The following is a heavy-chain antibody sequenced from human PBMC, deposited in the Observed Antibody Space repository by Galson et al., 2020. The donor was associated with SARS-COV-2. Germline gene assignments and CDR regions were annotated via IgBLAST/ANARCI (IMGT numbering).Heavy chain of an antibody. Sequence: GGSLRLSCAASGFNFREYWMTWVRQAPGKGLEWVANINQAGSETYYVDSVKGRFTISRDNTKNSLFLQMNSPRGEDMAVYFCVQGGHVDFCGQGTRVTVSS. CDR3: VQGGHVDF. CDR2: INQAGSET. V-gene: IGHV3-7*01. CDR1: GFNFREYW. J-gene: IGHJ4*02. D-gene: IGHD3-16*01.